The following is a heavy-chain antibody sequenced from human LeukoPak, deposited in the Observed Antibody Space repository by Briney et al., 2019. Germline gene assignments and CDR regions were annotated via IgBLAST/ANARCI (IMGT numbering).Heavy chain of an antibody. D-gene: IGHD1-1*01. J-gene: IGHJ5*02. Sequence: ASVKVSCKASGYTLTDYYIHWVRQAPGQGLEWMGMINPSRGSTSYAQKFQGGLTMTRDTSTSTVYMELSSLRSEDTAVYYCARGVQLERRYYNWFDPWGQGTLVTVSS. CDR2: INPSRGST. CDR3: ARGVQLERRYYNWFDP. CDR1: GYTLTDYY. V-gene: IGHV1-46*01.